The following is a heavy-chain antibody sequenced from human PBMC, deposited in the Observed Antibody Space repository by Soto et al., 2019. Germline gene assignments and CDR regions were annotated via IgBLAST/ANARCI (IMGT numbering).Heavy chain of an antibody. CDR2: IDGDESAT. Sequence: EVQLVESGGGLVQPGGSLRLSCAASGFTLSRYWMQWVRQAPGKGLEWVSRIDGDESATNYADSEKGRFTISRDNAKNTLHLQMNSLRAEDTAVYYCVRDSHGDYWGQGTLVTVSS. J-gene: IGHJ4*02. CDR1: GFTLSRYW. V-gene: IGHV3-74*01. CDR3: VRDSHGDY.